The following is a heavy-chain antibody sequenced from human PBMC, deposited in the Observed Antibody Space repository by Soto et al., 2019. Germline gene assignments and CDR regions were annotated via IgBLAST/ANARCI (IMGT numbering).Heavy chain of an antibody. D-gene: IGHD4-17*01. CDR1: GFTFSSYA. J-gene: IGHJ4*02. V-gene: IGHV3-23*01. Sequence: PGGSLRLSCAASGFTFSSYAMSWVRQAPGKGLEWVSAISGSGGSTYYADSVKGRFTISRDNSKNTLYLQMNSLRAENTAVYYCATNTVTTSLYFDYWGQGTLVTVSS. CDR3: ATNTVTTSLYFDY. CDR2: ISGSGGST.